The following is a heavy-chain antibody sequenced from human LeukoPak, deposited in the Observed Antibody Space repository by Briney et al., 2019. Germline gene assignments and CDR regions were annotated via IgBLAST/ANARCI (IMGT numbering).Heavy chain of an antibody. CDR1: GGSFSGYY. J-gene: IGHJ4*02. CDR3: ARAENLLLWFGEFDY. CDR2: INHSGST. V-gene: IGHV4-34*01. D-gene: IGHD3-10*01. Sequence: SETLSLTCAVYGGSFSGYYWSWIRQPPGKGLEWIGEINHSGSTNYNPSLKSRVTISVDTSKNQFSLKLSSVTAADTAVYYCARAENLLLWFGEFDYWGQGTLVTVSS.